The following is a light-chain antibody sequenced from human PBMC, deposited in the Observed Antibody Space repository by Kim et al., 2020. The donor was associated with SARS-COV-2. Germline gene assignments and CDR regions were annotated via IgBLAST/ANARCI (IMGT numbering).Light chain of an antibody. CDR1: SVGSNG. V-gene: IGLV3-21*04. CDR3: QVWGSSSDHRVV. Sequence: PGRTAGLSCGANSVGSNGVQWYQRQYGRARVLVICYDSDRPSGIPERCAGSNSGNTATLTISRVEAGDEADYYCQVWGSSSDHRVVFGGGTQLTVL. J-gene: IGLJ2*01. CDR2: YDS.